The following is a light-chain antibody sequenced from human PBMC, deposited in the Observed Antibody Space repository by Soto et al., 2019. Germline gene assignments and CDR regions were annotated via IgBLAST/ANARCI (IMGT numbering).Light chain of an antibody. CDR1: QSVSSN. CDR2: GAS. J-gene: IGKJ4*01. CDR3: QQYHNWPPLT. Sequence: EIVMTQSPATLSVSPGERATLSCRASQSVSSNLAWYQQKPGQAPRLLIYGASTRATGIPARFSGSGSGTEFPLTISSLQSEDFAVYCCQQYHNWPPLTFGGGKKVEIK. V-gene: IGKV3-15*01.